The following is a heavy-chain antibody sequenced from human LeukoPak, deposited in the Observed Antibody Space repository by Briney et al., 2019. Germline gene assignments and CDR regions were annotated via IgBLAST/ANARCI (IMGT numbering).Heavy chain of an antibody. D-gene: IGHD3-16*01. Sequence: GGSLRLSCVVSGLTLSDQYMEWVRQAPGKGLEWVGRTTSKGNNYITEYAASVRGRFTISRDDSRNSVYLQMNSLKTEDTAVYYCARMTFGGMDVWGKGATVTVTS. CDR2: TTSKGNNYIT. CDR3: ARMTFGGMDV. J-gene: IGHJ6*04. CDR1: GLTLSDQY. V-gene: IGHV3-72*01.